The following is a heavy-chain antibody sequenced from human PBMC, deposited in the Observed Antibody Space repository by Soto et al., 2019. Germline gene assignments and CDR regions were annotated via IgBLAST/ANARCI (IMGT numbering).Heavy chain of an antibody. D-gene: IGHD2-15*01. V-gene: IGHV1-69*01. J-gene: IGHJ5*02. CDR1: GGIFSSYA. Sequence: KVSCKASGGIFSSYAISWVRQAPGQGLEWMGGIIPIFGTANYAQKFQGRVTITADESTSTAYMELSSLRSEDTAVYYCARDERYCRGGSCRGVNGFDPWGKGTLVTVSS. CDR2: IIPIFGTA. CDR3: ARDERYCRGGSCRGVNGFDP.